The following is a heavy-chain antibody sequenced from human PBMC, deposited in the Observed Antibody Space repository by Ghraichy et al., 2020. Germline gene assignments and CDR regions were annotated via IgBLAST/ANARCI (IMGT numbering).Heavy chain of an antibody. Sequence: SETLSLTCAVYGGSFSGYSWTWIRQPPARGLEWVGEISQSGGTNYNPSLKSRVTISVDTSKNQFSLNLSSVTAADTAVYYCARTSGGVTVIVPAARGYLDLWGRGTLVTVSS. J-gene: IGHJ2*01. CDR2: ISQSGGT. V-gene: IGHV4-34*01. D-gene: IGHD2-2*01. CDR3: ARTSGGVTVIVPAARGYLDL. CDR1: GGSFSGYS.